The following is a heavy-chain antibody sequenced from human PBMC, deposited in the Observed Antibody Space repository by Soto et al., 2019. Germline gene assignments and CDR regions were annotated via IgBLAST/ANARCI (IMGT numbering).Heavy chain of an antibody. D-gene: IGHD5-12*01. V-gene: IGHV4-59*08. Sequence: SQTQCLSWSVSGGSSSSYYGSWNRQPPGKAQEWIGYIYYSGSTNYNPSLKSRVTISVDTSKNQFSLKLSSVTAADTAVYYCARHSRDIVATTYYFDYWGQGTLVTVSS. CDR1: GGSSSSYY. CDR2: IYYSGST. CDR3: ARHSRDIVATTYYFDY. J-gene: IGHJ4*02.